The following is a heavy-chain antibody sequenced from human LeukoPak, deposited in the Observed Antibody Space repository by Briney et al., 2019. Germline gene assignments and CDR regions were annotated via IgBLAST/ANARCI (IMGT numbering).Heavy chain of an antibody. Sequence: PGGSLRLSYAASGVTHCSEVMCSARQAPGKGLEWGSAISGSGGSTYYADSVKGRFTISRDNSKNTLYLQMNSLRAEDTAVYYCAKDLSGANSPTFDYWGQGTLVTVSS. CDR3: AKDLSGANSPTFDY. D-gene: IGHD1-26*01. CDR1: GVTHCSEV. J-gene: IGHJ4*02. CDR2: ISGSGGST. V-gene: IGHV3-23*01.